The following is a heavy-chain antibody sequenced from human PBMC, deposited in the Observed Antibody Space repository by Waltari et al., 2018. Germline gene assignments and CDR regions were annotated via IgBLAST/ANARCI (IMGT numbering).Heavy chain of an antibody. CDR1: GFNLSTYW. CDR2: IKQDGSAK. D-gene: IGHD6-19*01. CDR3: VTDVSGWYVN. V-gene: IGHV3-7*01. J-gene: IGHJ4*02. Sequence: EVQLVESGGGLVQPGGSLSLSCSASGFNLSTYWMTWVRQAPGRGLEWVANIKQDGSAKYYVDSVRGRSTISRDNANNSLFLQINSLRDDDTAVYYCVTDVSGWYVNWGQGTSVTVSS.